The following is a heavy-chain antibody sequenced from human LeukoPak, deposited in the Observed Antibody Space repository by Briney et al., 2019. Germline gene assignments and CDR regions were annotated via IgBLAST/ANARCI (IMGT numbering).Heavy chain of an antibody. CDR1: GYSFTSYW. CDR3: ARGLRSLNYYDSSGSDAEYFQH. J-gene: IGHJ1*01. V-gene: IGHV5-51*01. CDR2: IYPGDSDT. Sequence: KIGESLKISCKGSGYSFTSYWIGWVRQMPGKGLEWMGIIYPGDSDTRYSPSFQGQVTISADKSISTAYLQWSSLKASDTAMYYCARGLRSLNYYDSSGSDAEYFQHWGQGTLVTVSS. D-gene: IGHD3-22*01.